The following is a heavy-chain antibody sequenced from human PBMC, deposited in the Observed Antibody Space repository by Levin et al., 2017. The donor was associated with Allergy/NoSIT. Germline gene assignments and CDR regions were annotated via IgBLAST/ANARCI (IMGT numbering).Heavy chain of an antibody. D-gene: IGHD3-16*01. CDR1: RYTFNDYY. Sequence: GGSLRLSCALSRYTFNDYYLNWIRQAPGKGLEWVSSIGSTNVNVKYADSVRGRFTISRDNAKNSVHLQMNSLRAEDTAVYYCTRDYWGPDYWGQGTLVTVSS. J-gene: IGHJ4*02. CDR3: TRDYWGPDY. CDR2: IGSTNVNV. V-gene: IGHV3-11*05.